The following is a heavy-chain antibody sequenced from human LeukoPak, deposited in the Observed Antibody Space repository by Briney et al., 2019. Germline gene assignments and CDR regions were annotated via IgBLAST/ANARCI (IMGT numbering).Heavy chain of an antibody. CDR1: GFTFSSYA. J-gene: IGHJ6*02. V-gene: IGHV3-23*01. CDR2: ISGSGGST. Sequence: PGGSLRLSCAASGFTFSSYAMSWVRQAPGKGLEWVSAISGSGGSTYYADSVKGRFTISRDNSKNTLYLQMNSLRAEDTAVYYCAKDQGADYYYGMDVWGQGTTVTVSS. CDR3: AKDQGADYYYGMDV.